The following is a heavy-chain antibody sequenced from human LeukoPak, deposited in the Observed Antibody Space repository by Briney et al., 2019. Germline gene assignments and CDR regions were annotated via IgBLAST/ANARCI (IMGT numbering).Heavy chain of an antibody. D-gene: IGHD2-15*01. V-gene: IGHV3-7*01. J-gene: IGHJ4*02. Sequence: PGGSLRLSCAASGFKFETYNFNWVRQAPGKGLEWVANIKQDGSEKYYVDSVKGRFTISRDNAKNSLYLQMNSLRAEDTAVYYCARVNAGYYFDYWGQGTLVTVSS. CDR3: ARVNAGYYFDY. CDR1: GFKFETYN. CDR2: IKQDGSEK.